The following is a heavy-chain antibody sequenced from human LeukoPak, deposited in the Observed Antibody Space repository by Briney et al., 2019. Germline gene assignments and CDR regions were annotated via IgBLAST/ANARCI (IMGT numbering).Heavy chain of an antibody. CDR2: IYYSGST. CDR3: ARVKPRDDAFDI. Sequence: SETLSLTCTVSGGSISSYYWSWIRQPPGKGLEWIGYIYYSGSTNYNPSLKSRVTISVDTSKNQFSLKLSSVTAADTAVYYCARVKPRDDAFDIWGQGTMVTVSS. CDR1: GGSISSYY. V-gene: IGHV4-59*01. D-gene: IGHD3-10*01. J-gene: IGHJ3*02.